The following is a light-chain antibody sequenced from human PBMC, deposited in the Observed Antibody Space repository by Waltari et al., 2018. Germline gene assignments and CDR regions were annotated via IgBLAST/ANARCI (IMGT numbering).Light chain of an antibody. CDR3: CSYAASAPRLV. V-gene: IGLV2-23*02. CDR1: SNNVGSYDL. CDR2: EVI. Sequence: QSALTQPASVSGSPGQSITISCTGTSNNVGSYDLVSWYQLRPGEVPKLLIYEVIKRPSGVSDRFSGSKSDNTASLTISRLQAEDEAAYYCCSYAASAPRLVFGGGTNLTVL. J-gene: IGLJ3*02.